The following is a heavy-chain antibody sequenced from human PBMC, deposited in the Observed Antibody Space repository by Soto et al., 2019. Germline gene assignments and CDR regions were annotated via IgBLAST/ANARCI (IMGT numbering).Heavy chain of an antibody. CDR1: GGSISRSYW. J-gene: IGHJ4*02. D-gene: IGHD3-10*01. Sequence: PSETLSLTCAVSGGSISRSYWWSWVRQPPGKGLEWIGEIYHSGTTNYNPSLKSRVTISVDKSNNQFSLKLSSVSAADTAVYYCATRGDGNPRLDYWGQGIQVTVS. CDR2: IYHSGTT. V-gene: IGHV4-4*02. CDR3: ATRGDGNPRLDY.